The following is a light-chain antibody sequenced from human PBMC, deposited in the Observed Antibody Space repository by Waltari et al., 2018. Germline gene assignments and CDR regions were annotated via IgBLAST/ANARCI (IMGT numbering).Light chain of an antibody. CDR3: QQYYSYPLT. V-gene: IGKV1-8*01. Sequence: AIRRTQSPSTLSASTGTRVTITCRASQGISSYLAWYQQKPGKAPKLLIYAASTLQSGVPSRFSGSGSGTDFTLTISCLQSEDFATYYCQQYYSYPLTFGGGTKVEIK. CDR2: AAS. CDR1: QGISSY. J-gene: IGKJ4*01.